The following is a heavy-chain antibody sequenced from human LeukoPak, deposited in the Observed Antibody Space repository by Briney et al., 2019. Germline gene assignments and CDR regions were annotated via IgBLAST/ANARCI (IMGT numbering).Heavy chain of an antibody. V-gene: IGHV1-18*01. J-gene: IGHJ5*02. CDR1: GYTFTSYG. CDR2: ISAYNGNT. CDR3: ARAVGNSPPRWFDP. Sequence: ASVKVSCKASGYTFTSYGISWVRQAPGQGLEWMGWISAYNGNTNYAQKLQGRVTMTTDTSTSTAYMELRSLGSDDTAVYYCARAVGNSPPRWFDPWGQGTLVTVSS. D-gene: IGHD2-15*01.